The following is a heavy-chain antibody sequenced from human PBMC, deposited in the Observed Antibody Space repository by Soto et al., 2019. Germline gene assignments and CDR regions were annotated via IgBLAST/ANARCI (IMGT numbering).Heavy chain of an antibody. CDR1: RGTFSSNS. D-gene: IGHD2-8*01. CDR3: ATPSNGRDFLFYF. J-gene: IGHJ4*02. CDR2: IIPTFGAA. Sequence: QVQLVQSGAEVRKPGSSVKVSCKASRGTFSSNSFSWVRQAPGQGFEYMGGIIPTFGAANYAQRFKDRVTFTADESTTTVYMELSSLKPADTAVYYCATPSNGRDFLFYFWGQGTLVTVSS. V-gene: IGHV1-69*01.